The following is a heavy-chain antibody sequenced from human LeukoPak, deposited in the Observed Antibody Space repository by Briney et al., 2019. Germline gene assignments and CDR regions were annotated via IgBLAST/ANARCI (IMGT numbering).Heavy chain of an antibody. J-gene: IGHJ2*01. D-gene: IGHD5-18*01. Sequence: SETPSLTCAVYGGSFSGYYWSWIRQPPGKGLEWIGEINHSGSTNYNPSLKSRVTISVDTSKNQFSLKLSSVTAADTAVYYCARVPPGYSYGRSYWYFDLWGRGTLVTVSS. V-gene: IGHV4-34*01. CDR2: INHSGST. CDR3: ARVPPGYSYGRSYWYFDL. CDR1: GGSFSGYY.